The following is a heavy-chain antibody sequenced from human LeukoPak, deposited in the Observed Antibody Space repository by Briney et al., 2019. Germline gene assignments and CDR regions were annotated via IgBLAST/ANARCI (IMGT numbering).Heavy chain of an antibody. CDR1: GGSISSGDYY. CDR3: ATPRRFGELLY. D-gene: IGHD3-10*01. CDR2: IYHSGST. V-gene: IGHV4-39*07. Sequence: SETLSLTCTVSGGSISSGDYYWSWIRQPPGKGLEWIGSIYHSGSTYYNPSLKSRVTISVDTSKNQFSLKLSSVTAADTAVYYCATPRRFGELLYWGQGTLVTVSS. J-gene: IGHJ4*02.